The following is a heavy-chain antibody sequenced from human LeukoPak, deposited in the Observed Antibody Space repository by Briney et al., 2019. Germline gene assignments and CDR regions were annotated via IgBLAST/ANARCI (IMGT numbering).Heavy chain of an antibody. Sequence: SVKVSCKASGGTFSSYAISWVRQAPGQGLEWMGRIIPILGIANYAQKFQGRVTITADKSTSTAYMELSSLRSEDTAVYYCVKDMYRIAAPAPGAWGQGTLVTVSS. V-gene: IGHV1-69*04. D-gene: IGHD6-13*01. CDR1: GGTFSSYA. J-gene: IGHJ5*02. CDR3: VKDMYRIAAPAPGA. CDR2: IIPILGIA.